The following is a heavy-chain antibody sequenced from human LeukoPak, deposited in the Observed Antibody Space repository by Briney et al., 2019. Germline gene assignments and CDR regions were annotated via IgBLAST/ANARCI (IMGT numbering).Heavy chain of an antibody. V-gene: IGHV3-7*01. Sequence: GGSLRLSCAASGFSFRSYWMSWVRQAPGKGLEWVANIKQDGSEKYYVDSVKGRFTISRDNAKNSLYLQMNSLRAEDTAVYFCALLGGDFYADYWGQGTPLTVSS. CDR3: ALLGGDFYADY. D-gene: IGHD3-16*01. J-gene: IGHJ4*02. CDR2: IKQDGSEK. CDR1: GFSFRSYW.